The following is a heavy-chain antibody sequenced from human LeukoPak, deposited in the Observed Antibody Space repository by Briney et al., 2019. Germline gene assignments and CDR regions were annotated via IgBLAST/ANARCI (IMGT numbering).Heavy chain of an antibody. CDR2: ISGYNGNT. V-gene: IGHV1-18*01. CDR3: ARDMSTATSDY. Sequence: ASVKVSCKTSGYTFTNYGISWVRQAPGQGLEWLGWISGYNGNTNYAQKFRGRVTMPIDTSTTTVYMELESLRSDDTAMYYCARDMSTATSDYWGQGTLVTVTS. J-gene: IGHJ4*02. CDR1: GYTFTNYG. D-gene: IGHD5/OR15-5a*01.